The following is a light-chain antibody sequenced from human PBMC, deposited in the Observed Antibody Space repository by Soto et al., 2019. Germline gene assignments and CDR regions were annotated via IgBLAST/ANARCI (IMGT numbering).Light chain of an antibody. V-gene: IGLV1-44*01. CDR2: SNN. J-gene: IGLJ3*02. CDR3: AAWDDSRNVWV. CDR1: SSNFVSNT. Sequence: QPVLTQPPSVSGTPWQTVTFFCSGSSSNFVSNTVNWYQHLPRTAPKLLIHSNNQRPSGVPDRFSASKSGTSASLAISGLQSEDEGDYFCAAWDDSRNVWVFGGGTKLTVL.